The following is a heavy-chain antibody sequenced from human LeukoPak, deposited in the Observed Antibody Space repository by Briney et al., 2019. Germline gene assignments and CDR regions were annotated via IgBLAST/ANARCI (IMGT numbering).Heavy chain of an antibody. V-gene: IGHV3-11*01. CDR3: ARVISGTYGLDY. CDR1: GFTFSDYH. D-gene: IGHD3-10*01. Sequence: PGGSLRLSCAASGFTFSDYHMSWIRQAPGKGLEWISYISSSGTTIYHADSVKGRFTISRDNAKDSLYLQMNSLRADDAAIYYCARVISGTYGLDYWGQGTLVTVSS. CDR2: ISSSGTTI. J-gene: IGHJ4*02.